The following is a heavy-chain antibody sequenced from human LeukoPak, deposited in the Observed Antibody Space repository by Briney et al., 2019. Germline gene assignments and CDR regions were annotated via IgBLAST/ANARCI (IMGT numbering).Heavy chain of an antibody. CDR1: GFTFSDSA. V-gene: IGHV3-73*01. Sequence: PGGSLRLSCAASGFTFSDSAIHWVRQAPGKGLEWVARIRSKAKSYETSYGESVKGRFTISRDDSKNTAYLQMNSLKTEDTAVYYCTRYGSSSGATDYWGQGTLVTVSS. CDR2: IRSKAKSYET. D-gene: IGHD6-6*01. CDR3: TRYGSSSGATDY. J-gene: IGHJ4*02.